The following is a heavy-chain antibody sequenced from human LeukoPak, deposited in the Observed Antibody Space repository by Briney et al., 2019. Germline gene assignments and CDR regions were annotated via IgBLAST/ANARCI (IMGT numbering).Heavy chain of an antibody. CDR2: INGDGSST. J-gene: IGHJ4*02. D-gene: IGHD5-18*01. CDR1: GFTFSTYW. CDR3: ATGHSYYYNS. Sequence: GGSLRLSCAASGFTFSTYWMHWVRQGPGKGLVWVSRINGDGSSTSSADSVKGRFTISRDNAKNTVYLQMNSLRAEDTAVYYCATGHSYYYNSWGQGTLVTVPS. V-gene: IGHV3-74*01.